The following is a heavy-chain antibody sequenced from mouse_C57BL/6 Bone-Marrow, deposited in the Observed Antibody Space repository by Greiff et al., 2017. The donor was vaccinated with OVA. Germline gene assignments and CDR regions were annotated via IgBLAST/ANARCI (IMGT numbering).Heavy chain of an antibody. CDR3: ASSYYYGSSHWYFDV. D-gene: IGHD1-1*01. V-gene: IGHV1-62-3*01. Sequence: QVQLQQPGAELVKPGASVKLSCKASGYTFTSYWMHWVKQRPGRGLEWIGRIDPNSGGTKYNEKFKGKATLTVDKSSSTAYMLLSSLTSEDSAVYFCASSYYYGSSHWYFDVWGTGTTVTVSS. J-gene: IGHJ1*03. CDR2: IDPNSGGT. CDR1: GYTFTSYW.